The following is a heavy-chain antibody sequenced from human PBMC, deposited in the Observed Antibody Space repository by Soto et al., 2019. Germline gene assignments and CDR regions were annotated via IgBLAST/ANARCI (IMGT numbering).Heavy chain of an antibody. J-gene: IGHJ3*02. V-gene: IGHV3-23*01. CDR2: ISGSGGST. Sequence: GGSLRLSCAASGFTFSSYAMSWVRQAPWKGLEWVSAISGSGGSTYYADSVKGRFTISRDNSKNTLYLQMSSLRAEDTAVYYCAKDHGGWSVRDAFDIWGQGTMVTVSS. D-gene: IGHD2-15*01. CDR1: GFTFSSYA. CDR3: AKDHGGWSVRDAFDI.